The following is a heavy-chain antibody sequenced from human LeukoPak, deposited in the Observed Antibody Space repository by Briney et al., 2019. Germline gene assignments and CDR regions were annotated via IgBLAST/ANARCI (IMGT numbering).Heavy chain of an antibody. CDR2: TYTGGNS. Sequence: GGSLRLSCAASGFSVSRTYMSWVRQAPGKGLEWVSVTYTGGNSYYADSVKGRFIISRDISKNTLYIQMNSLRAEDSALYYCARGGRGSAAVVAPRSFDIWGQGTMVTVSS. CDR1: GFSVSRTY. CDR3: ARGGRGSAAVVAPRSFDI. D-gene: IGHD3-22*01. J-gene: IGHJ3*02. V-gene: IGHV3-53*01.